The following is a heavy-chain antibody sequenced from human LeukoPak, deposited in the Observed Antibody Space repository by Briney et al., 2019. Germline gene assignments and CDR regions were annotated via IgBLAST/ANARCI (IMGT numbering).Heavy chain of an antibody. CDR1: GFTFSSYS. Sequence: GGSLRLSCAASGFTFSSYSMNWVRQAPGKGLEWVSSIGSSSSYIYYADSVKGRFTISRDNAKNSLYLQMNSLRAEDTAVYYCARGGIAAAGKNQFWGQGTLVTVSS. V-gene: IGHV3-21*01. J-gene: IGHJ4*02. CDR3: ARGGIAAAGKNQF. CDR2: IGSSSSYI. D-gene: IGHD6-13*01.